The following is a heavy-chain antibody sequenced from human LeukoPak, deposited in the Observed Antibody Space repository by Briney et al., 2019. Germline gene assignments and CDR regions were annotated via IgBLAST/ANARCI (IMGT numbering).Heavy chain of an antibody. CDR2: ISSSSSTI. CDR1: GFTLSSYS. CDR3: ARDIGGLYDYYDSSGYYHY. J-gene: IGHJ4*02. Sequence: GGSLRLSCAASGFTLSSYSMNWVRQAPGKELEWVSYISSSSSTIYYADSVKGRFTISRDNSKNTLYLQMNSLRAEDTAVYYCARDIGGLYDYYDSSGYYHYWGQGTLVTVSS. D-gene: IGHD3-22*01. V-gene: IGHV3-48*01.